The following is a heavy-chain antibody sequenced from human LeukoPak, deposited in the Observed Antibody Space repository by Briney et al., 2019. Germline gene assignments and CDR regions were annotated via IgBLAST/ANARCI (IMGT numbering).Heavy chain of an antibody. CDR2: IYYSGST. D-gene: IGHD1-1*01. CDR1: GGSISSSSYY. J-gene: IGHJ4*02. CDR3: ARHTAGYVFLDY. Sequence: SETLSLTCTVSGGSISSSSYYWGWIRQPPGKGLEWIGSIYYSGSTYYNPSLKSRVTISVDTSKNQFSLKLSSVTAADTAVYYCARHTAGYVFLDYWGQGTLVTVSS. V-gene: IGHV4-39*01.